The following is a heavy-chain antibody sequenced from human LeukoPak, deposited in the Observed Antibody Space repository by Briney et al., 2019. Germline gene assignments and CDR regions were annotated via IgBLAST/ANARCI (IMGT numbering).Heavy chain of an antibody. Sequence: GGSLRLSCAASGFTFSNYAMSWVRQAPGKGLEWVSAINHSGGSTYYADSVKGRFTISRDNSKNTLYLQMNSLRAEDTAAYYCAKDGRKLHNYYYYYMDVWGKGTTVTVSS. D-gene: IGHD4-23*01. CDR3: AKDGRKLHNYYYYYMDV. J-gene: IGHJ6*03. CDR2: INHSGGST. CDR1: GFTFSNYA. V-gene: IGHV3-23*01.